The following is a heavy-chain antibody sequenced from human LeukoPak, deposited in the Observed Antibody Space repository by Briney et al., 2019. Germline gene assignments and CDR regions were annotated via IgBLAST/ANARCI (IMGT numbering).Heavy chain of an antibody. CDR2: IYTSGST. CDR1: GGSISSCY. Sequence: SETLSLTCTVSGGSISSCYWSWIRQPAGKGLEWIGRIYTSGSTNYNPSLKSRDAMSVDTSKNQFSLKLSSVTAADTAVYYCAREGVGELGPYYFDYWGQGTLVTVSS. CDR3: AREGVGELGPYYFDY. V-gene: IGHV4-4*07. D-gene: IGHD3-10*01. J-gene: IGHJ4*02.